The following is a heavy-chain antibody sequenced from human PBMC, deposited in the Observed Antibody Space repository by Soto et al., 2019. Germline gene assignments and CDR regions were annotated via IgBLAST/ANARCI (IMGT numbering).Heavy chain of an antibody. CDR3: AKDPGLLWSMGSTFEY. J-gene: IGHJ4*02. CDR1: GFTFSDHG. V-gene: IGHV3-30*18. CDR2: ISYDRRNI. Sequence: QVQLVESGGGVVQPGGSLRLSCAASGFTFSDHGMHWVRQAPGKGLEWVALISYDRRNIYYADSVKGRFTISRDNSKNTLYLQMNRLRAEDTAVYYCAKDPGLLWSMGSTFEYWGQGTLVTVSS. D-gene: IGHD3-10*01.